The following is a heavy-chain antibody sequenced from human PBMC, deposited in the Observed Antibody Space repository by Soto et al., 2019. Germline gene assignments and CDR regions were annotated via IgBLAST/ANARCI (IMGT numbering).Heavy chain of an antibody. D-gene: IGHD5-18*01. CDR1: GYTFTGYY. CDR3: AREGTAMADAFDI. Sequence: ASVKVSCKASGYTFTGYYMHWVRQAPGQGLEWMGWINPNSGGTNYAQKFQGRVTMTRDTSISTAYMELSRLRSDDTAAYYCAREGTAMADAFDIWRQGTMVTVS. V-gene: IGHV1-2*02. CDR2: INPNSGGT. J-gene: IGHJ3*02.